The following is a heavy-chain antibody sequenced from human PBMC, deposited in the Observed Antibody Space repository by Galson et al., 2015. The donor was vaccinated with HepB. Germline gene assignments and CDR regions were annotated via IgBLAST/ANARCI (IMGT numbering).Heavy chain of an antibody. J-gene: IGHJ4*02. Sequence: SLRLSCAASGFTFSSYGMHWVRQAPGKGLEWVAVIWYDGSNKYYADSVKGRFTISRDNSKNTLYLQMNSLRAEDTAVYYCARDRSSYGHLDYWGQGTLVTVSS. V-gene: IGHV3-33*08. CDR1: GFTFSSYG. D-gene: IGHD3-10*01. CDR2: IWYDGSNK. CDR3: ARDRSSYGHLDY.